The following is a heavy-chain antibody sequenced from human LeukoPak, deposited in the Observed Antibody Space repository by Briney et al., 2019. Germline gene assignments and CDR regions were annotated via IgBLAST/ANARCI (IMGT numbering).Heavy chain of an antibody. CDR2: IYPGDSDT. CDR3: ARRRGYCGGDCYNYYMDV. D-gene: IGHD2-21*01. V-gene: IGHV5-51*01. J-gene: IGHJ6*03. Sequence: GESLKISCKGSGYSFTSYWIGWVRQMPGKGLEWMGIIYPGDSDTRYSPSFQGQVTISADKSISTAYLQWSSLKASDTAMYYCARRRGYCGGDCYNYYMDVWGKGTTVTVSS. CDR1: GYSFTSYW.